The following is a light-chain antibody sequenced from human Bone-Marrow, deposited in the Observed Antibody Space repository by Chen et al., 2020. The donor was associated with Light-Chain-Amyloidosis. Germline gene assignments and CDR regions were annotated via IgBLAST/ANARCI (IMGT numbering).Light chain of an antibody. CDR3: QSADSSGTYEVI. Sequence: SYELTQPPSVSVSPGQTARITCSGDDLPTKYAYWYQQKPGQAPVLVIHRDTERPSGISGRVSGSSSGKTATLTISGVQAEDEADYHCQSADSSGTYEVIFGGGTKLTVL. J-gene: IGLJ2*01. CDR1: DLPTKY. CDR2: RDT. V-gene: IGLV3-25*03.